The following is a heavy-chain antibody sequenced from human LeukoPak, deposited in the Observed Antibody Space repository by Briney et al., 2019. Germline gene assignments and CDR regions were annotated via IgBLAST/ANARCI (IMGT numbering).Heavy chain of an antibody. V-gene: IGHV5-51*01. Sequence: GESLKISCRVSGYIFTNYWIGWVRQMPGKGLEWMGFIYGGDSGTRYSPSFQGQVTISADKSIDTAYLQWSSLKASDTAMYYCARCYITSWTGFDYWGQGTLVTVSS. J-gene: IGHJ4*02. CDR1: GYIFTNYW. D-gene: IGHD3/OR15-3a*01. CDR3: ARCYITSWTGFDY. CDR2: IYGGDSGT.